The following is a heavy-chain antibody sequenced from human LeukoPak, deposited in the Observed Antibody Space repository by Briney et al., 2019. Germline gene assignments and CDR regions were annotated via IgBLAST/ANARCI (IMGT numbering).Heavy chain of an antibody. CDR1: GFTFSSYS. V-gene: IGHV3-21*01. Sequence: PGGSLRLSCAASGFTFSSYSMNWVRQAPGKGLEWVASISSSSSYRYHADSVKGRFTISRDNAKNSLYLQMNSLTAEDTAVYYCARNAGKYSYGYDWFDPWGQGTLVTVSS. CDR2: ISSSSSYR. D-gene: IGHD5-18*01. CDR3: ARNAGKYSYGYDWFDP. J-gene: IGHJ5*02.